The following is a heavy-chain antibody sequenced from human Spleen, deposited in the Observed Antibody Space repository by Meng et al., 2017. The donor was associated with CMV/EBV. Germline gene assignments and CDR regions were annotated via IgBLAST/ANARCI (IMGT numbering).Heavy chain of an antibody. Sequence: SGGSISSSSYYWGWIRQPPGKGLEWIGSIYYSGSTYYNPSLKSRVTISVDTSKNQFSLKLSSVTAADTAVYYCARVVGGRRPNWFDPWGQGTLVTVSS. V-gene: IGHV4-39*07. CDR1: GGSISSSSYY. CDR2: IYYSGST. D-gene: IGHD3-16*01. CDR3: ARVVGGRRPNWFDP. J-gene: IGHJ5*02.